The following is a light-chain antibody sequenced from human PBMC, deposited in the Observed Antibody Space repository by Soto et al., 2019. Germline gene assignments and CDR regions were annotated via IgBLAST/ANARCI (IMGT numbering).Light chain of an antibody. CDR1: QGIRSD. CDR2: AAS. Sequence: DIQMTQSPSSLSASVGDRVTITCRASQGIRSDLGWYQQMPGKAPKRLIYAASTLQSGVPSRFSGSGSGTEFTLTISSLQPEDVATYYCLQHNSFPFTFRPGTKVDIK. J-gene: IGKJ3*01. CDR3: LQHNSFPFT. V-gene: IGKV1-17*01.